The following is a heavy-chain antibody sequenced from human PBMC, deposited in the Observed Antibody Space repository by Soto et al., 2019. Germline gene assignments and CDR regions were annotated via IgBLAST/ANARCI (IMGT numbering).Heavy chain of an antibody. D-gene: IGHD6-6*01. CDR1: GYTFTSYG. J-gene: IGHJ6*02. CDR3: ARDGRGSSSRIPYYYYGMDA. V-gene: IGHV1-18*01. CDR2: ISAYNGNT. Sequence: ASVKVSCKASGYTFTSYGISWVRQAPGQGLEWMGWISAYNGNTNYAQKLQGRVTMTTDTSTSTAYMELRSLRSDDTAVYYCARDGRGSSSRIPYYYYGMDAWGQGTTVTVSS.